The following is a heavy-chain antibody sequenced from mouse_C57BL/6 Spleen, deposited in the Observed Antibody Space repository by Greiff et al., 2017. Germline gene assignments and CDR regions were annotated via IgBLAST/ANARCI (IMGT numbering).Heavy chain of an antibody. Sequence: VQLQESGAELVKPGASVKLSCTASGFNIKDYYMHWVKQRTEQGLEWIGRIDPEDGETKSAPKFQGTATITAATSSNTAYLQLSSLTSEDTAVYYCAPTYYSNAYAMDYWGQGTSVTVSS. J-gene: IGHJ4*01. CDR3: APTYYSNAYAMDY. D-gene: IGHD2-5*01. V-gene: IGHV14-2*01. CDR1: GFNIKDYY. CDR2: IDPEDGET.